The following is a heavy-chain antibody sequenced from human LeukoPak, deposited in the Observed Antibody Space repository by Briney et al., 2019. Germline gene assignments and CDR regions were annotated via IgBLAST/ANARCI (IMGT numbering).Heavy chain of an antibody. CDR1: GGSISSGDYY. D-gene: IGHD2-15*01. CDR2: IYYSGST. J-gene: IGHJ5*02. CDR3: AGTCAGSSCYGVNWFDP. Sequence: SQTLSLTCTVSGGSISSGDYYWSWIRQPPGKGLEWIGYIYYSGSTYYNPSLKSRVTISVDTSKNQFSLKLSSVTAADTAVYYCAGTCAGSSCYGVNWFDPWGQGTLVTVSS. V-gene: IGHV4-30-4*01.